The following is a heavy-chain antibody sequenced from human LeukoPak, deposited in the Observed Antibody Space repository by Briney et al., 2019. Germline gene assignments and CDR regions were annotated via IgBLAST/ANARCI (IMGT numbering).Heavy chain of an antibody. CDR3: ARSAGVGDDYSNYVGY. Sequence: PSETLSLTCTVSGGSISSYYWSWIRQPAGKGLEWIGRIYTSGSTNYNPSLKSRVTMSVDTSKNQFSLKLSSVTAADTAVYYCARSAGVGDDYSNYVGYWGQGTLVTVSS. J-gene: IGHJ4*02. CDR2: IYTSGST. D-gene: IGHD4-11*01. V-gene: IGHV4-4*07. CDR1: GGSISSYY.